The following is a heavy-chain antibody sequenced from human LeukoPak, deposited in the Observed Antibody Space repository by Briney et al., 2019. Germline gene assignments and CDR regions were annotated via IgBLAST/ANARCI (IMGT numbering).Heavy chain of an antibody. J-gene: IGHJ4*02. V-gene: IGHV3-23*01. D-gene: IGHD3-9*01. CDR2: ISDTGETT. CDR3: AKSPLGFFDWLYFDY. CDR1: GFTFRTHS. Sequence: PGGSLRLSCAASGFTFRTHSMNWVRQAPGKGPEWVSGISDTGETTYYADSVKGRFTMSRDNSKKTVSLQMNSLRAEDTAVYYCAKSPLGFFDWLYFDYWGQGTLVTVSS.